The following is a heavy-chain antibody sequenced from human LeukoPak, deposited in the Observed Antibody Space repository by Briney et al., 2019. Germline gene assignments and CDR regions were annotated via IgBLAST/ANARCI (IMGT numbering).Heavy chain of an antibody. Sequence: PSETLSLTCAVYGGSFSGYYWTWIRQPPGKGLEWIGEMNHSGSANYNPSLKSRVTISVDTSKNQCSLRLSSVTAADTAVYYCARPARRGLGIAQHNWFDPWGQGTLVTVSS. V-gene: IGHV4-34*01. CDR1: GGSFSGYY. D-gene: IGHD6-13*01. CDR3: ARPARRGLGIAQHNWFDP. J-gene: IGHJ5*02. CDR2: MNHSGSA.